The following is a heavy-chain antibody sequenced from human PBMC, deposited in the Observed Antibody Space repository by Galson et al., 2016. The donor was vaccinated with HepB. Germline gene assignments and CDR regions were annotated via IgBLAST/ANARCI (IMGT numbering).Heavy chain of an antibody. CDR2: IGTADDT. CDR1: GFIFSTYD. D-gene: IGHD7-27*01. V-gene: IGHV3-13*01. J-gene: IGHJ3*01. CDR3: ARVGIRDAFDV. Sequence: SLRLSCAASGFIFSTYDMHWVRQVTGKGLEWVSGIGTADDTYYPESVKGRFIISRENAKNSLYLQMNSLRAGDKAVYYCARVGIRDAFDVWGRGTMVTVSS.